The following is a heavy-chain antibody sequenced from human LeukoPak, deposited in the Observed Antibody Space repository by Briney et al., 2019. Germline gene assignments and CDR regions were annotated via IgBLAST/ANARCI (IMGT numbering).Heavy chain of an antibody. J-gene: IGHJ5*02. D-gene: IGHD3-10*01. CDR1: GGSISSGSYY. Sequence: SETLSLTCTVSGGSISSGSYYWGWIRQPPGKGLEWIGSIYYSGSTYYNPSLKSRVTISVDTSKNQFSLKLSSVTAADTAVYYCARVLVRGAYPRPGWFDPWGQGTLVTVSS. V-gene: IGHV4-39*01. CDR3: ARVLVRGAYPRPGWFDP. CDR2: IYYSGST.